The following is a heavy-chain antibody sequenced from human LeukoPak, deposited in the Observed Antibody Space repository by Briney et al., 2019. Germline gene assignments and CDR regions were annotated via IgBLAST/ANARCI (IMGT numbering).Heavy chain of an antibody. Sequence: PSQTLSLTCTVSGGSISSGSYYWSWIRQPAGKGLEWIGRIYTSGSTNYNPSLKSRVTISVDTSKNQFSLKLSSVTAADTAVYYCAREGQLGRDVWGQGTLVTVSS. D-gene: IGHD7-27*01. CDR1: GGSISSGSYY. J-gene: IGHJ4*02. CDR3: AREGQLGRDV. V-gene: IGHV4-61*02. CDR2: IYTSGST.